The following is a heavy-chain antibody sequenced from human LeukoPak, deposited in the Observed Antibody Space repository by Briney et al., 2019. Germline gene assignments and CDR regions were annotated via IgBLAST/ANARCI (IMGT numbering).Heavy chain of an antibody. CDR1: GYTFTNYD. J-gene: IGHJ4*02. CDR2: MNPDNGNT. V-gene: IGHV1-8*03. CDR3: ARGAAYDYVWGISDY. Sequence: ASVKVSCKASGYTFTNYDINWVRQAPGQGLEWMGWMNPDNGNTGYAQKFQGRVTITTDESTSTAYMELSSLRSEDTAVYYCARGAAYDYVWGISDYWGQGTLVTVSS. D-gene: IGHD3-16*01.